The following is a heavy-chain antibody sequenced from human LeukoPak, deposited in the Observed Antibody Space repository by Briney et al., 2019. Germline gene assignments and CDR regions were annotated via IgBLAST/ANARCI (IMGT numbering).Heavy chain of an antibody. J-gene: IGHJ4*02. CDR3: ASHSSGWYPNDY. CDR2: IHYTGGT. CDR1: GGSISNYY. Sequence: PSETLSLTCSVSGGSISNYYWNWIRQPPGKGLEWIGCIHYTGGTNYNPSLMSRVTILIDTSKSQFSLKLSSVTAADTAVYYCASHSSGWYPNDYWGQGTLVTVSS. V-gene: IGHV4-59*12. D-gene: IGHD6-19*01.